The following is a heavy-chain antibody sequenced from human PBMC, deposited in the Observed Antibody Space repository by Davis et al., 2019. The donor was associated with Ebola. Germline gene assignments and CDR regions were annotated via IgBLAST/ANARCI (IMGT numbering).Heavy chain of an antibody. Sequence: GGSLRLSCAASGFTFNKYAMHWVRQAPGKGLEWVAVISYDGSNEYYSDSVRGRFTISRDNSKNTLYVQMNSLRAEDTAVYYCARVSPAGEMDVWGKGTTVTVSS. CDR1: GFTFNKYA. D-gene: IGHD4-17*01. V-gene: IGHV3-33*08. CDR2: ISYDGSNE. J-gene: IGHJ6*04. CDR3: ARVSPAGEMDV.